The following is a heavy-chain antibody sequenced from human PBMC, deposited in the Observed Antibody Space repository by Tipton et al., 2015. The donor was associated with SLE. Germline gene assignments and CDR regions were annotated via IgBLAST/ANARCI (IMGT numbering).Heavy chain of an antibody. V-gene: IGHV3-30-3*01. D-gene: IGHD4-23*01. CDR3: ARGGGFGGNWDYFDY. J-gene: IGHJ4*02. Sequence: RSLRLSCAASGFTFSSYAMHWVRQAPGKGLEWVAVISYDGSNKYYADSVKGRFTISRDNSKNTLYLQMNSLRAEDTAVYYCARGGGFGGNWDYFDYWGQGTLVTVSS. CDR2: ISYDGSNK. CDR1: GFTFSSYA.